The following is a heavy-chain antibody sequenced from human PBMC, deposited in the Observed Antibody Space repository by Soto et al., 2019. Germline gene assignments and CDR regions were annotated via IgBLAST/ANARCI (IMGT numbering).Heavy chain of an antibody. V-gene: IGHV3-23*01. CDR3: AKDPYYSFDY. J-gene: IGHJ4*02. D-gene: IGHD4-4*01. Sequence: PVGSLRLSCAASGFTFSSFAMSWVRQAPGKGLEWVSAISGSGGSTYYADSVKGRFTISRDNSKNTLYLQMNSLRAEDTAVYYCAKDPYYSFDYWGQGTLVTVSS. CDR2: ISGSGGST. CDR1: GFTFSSFA.